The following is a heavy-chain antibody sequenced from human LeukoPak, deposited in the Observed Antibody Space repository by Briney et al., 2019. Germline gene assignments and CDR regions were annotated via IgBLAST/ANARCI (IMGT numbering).Heavy chain of an antibody. CDR3: AKDQIMTVGDY. J-gene: IGHJ4*02. CDR2: ISSSSSYI. V-gene: IGHV3-21*04. CDR1: GFTFSSYS. D-gene: IGHD3-22*01. Sequence: GGSLRLSCAASGFTFSSYSMNWVRQAPGKGLEWVSSISSSSSYIYYADSMKGRFTISRDNAKNSLYLQMNSLRAEDTAVYYCAKDQIMTVGDYWGQGTLVTVSS.